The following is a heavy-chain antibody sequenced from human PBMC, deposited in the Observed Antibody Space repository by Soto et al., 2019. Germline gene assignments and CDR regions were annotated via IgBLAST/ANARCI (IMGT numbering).Heavy chain of an antibody. J-gene: IGHJ4*02. Sequence: QVQLVQSGAEVKKPGSSVKVSCKASGGIFSTYAISWLRQAPGQGLEWMGGIIPIFGTPNYAQRFQGRVTITADESTSTAYMELSRLRSEDMAVYYCARDRDDYGSGNYYNRLDFWGQGTLVTVSS. D-gene: IGHD3-10*01. CDR2: IIPIFGTP. CDR1: GGIFSTYA. CDR3: ARDRDDYGSGNYYNRLDF. V-gene: IGHV1-69*01.